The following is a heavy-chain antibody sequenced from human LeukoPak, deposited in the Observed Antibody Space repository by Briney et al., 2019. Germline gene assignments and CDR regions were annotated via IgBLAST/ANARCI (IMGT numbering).Heavy chain of an antibody. V-gene: IGHV4-30-4*01. CDR1: GDSISSYNYY. CDR3: ARKSQDHYYFHY. Sequence: PSETLSLTCTVSGDSISSYNYYWGWIRQPPGKGLEGIGYIYYSGSTYYNPSLKSRVTISIDTSRTQFSLRLSSVTAADTAVYYCARKSQDHYYFHYWGQGTLVTVSS. J-gene: IGHJ4*02. D-gene: IGHD1-14*01. CDR2: IYYSGST.